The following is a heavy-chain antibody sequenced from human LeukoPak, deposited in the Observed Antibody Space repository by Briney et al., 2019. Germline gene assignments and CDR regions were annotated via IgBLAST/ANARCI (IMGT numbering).Heavy chain of an antibody. V-gene: IGHV4-59*06. CDR3: ARYDRGPFDY. Sequence: SETLSLTCTVSGGSISSYYWSWIRQPPGKGLEWIGYIYYSGSTYYNPSLKSRVTISVDTSKNQFSLKLSSVTAADTAVYYCARYDRGPFDYWGQGTLVTVSS. D-gene: IGHD3-16*01. J-gene: IGHJ4*02. CDR1: GGSISSYY. CDR2: IYYSGST.